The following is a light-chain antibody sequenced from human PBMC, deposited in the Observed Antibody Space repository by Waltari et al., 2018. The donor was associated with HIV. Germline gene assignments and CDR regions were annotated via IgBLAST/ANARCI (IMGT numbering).Light chain of an antibody. V-gene: IGKV4-1*01. CDR3: QQYYSTPHT. CDR1: QSVLYSSNNKNY. J-gene: IGKJ4*01. CDR2: WAS. Sequence: DIVMTQSPDSLAVSLGERATINCKSSQSVLYSSNNKNYLAWYPQKPGQPPKLLIYWASTRESGVPDRFSGSGSGTDFTLTISSLQAEDVAVYYCQQYYSTPHTFGGGTKVEIK.